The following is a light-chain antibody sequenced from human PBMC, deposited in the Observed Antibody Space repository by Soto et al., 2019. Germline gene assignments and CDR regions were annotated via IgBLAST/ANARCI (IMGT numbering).Light chain of an antibody. Sequence: DIQMTQSPSSLSASVGDRVTITCQAGQDISNSLNWYQHKPGKAPKLLIYDASSLGTGVPSRFGGSGSGTDFTFTISSLQPEDIATXXXXXXXXXXLTFGGGTKV. CDR3: XXXXXXXLT. CDR1: QDISNS. V-gene: IGKV1-33*01. CDR2: DAS. J-gene: IGKJ4*01.